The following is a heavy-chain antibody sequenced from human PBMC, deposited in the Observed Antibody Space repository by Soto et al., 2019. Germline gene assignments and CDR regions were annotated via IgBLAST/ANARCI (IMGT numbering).Heavy chain of an antibody. J-gene: IGHJ1*01. CDR3: ARPGPNYDDFSAY. Sequence: QVQLVESGGGLVKPGVSLRLSCTASGFTFSDHYMSWIRQAPGKGLEWVSYISDSGITIYYADSVKGRFTISRYNAKYSRYLQMNSLRAEDPAVYYCARPGPNYDDFSAYWGQGTLVTVSS. D-gene: IGHD3-3*01. V-gene: IGHV3-11*01. CDR1: GFTFSDHY. CDR2: ISDSGITI.